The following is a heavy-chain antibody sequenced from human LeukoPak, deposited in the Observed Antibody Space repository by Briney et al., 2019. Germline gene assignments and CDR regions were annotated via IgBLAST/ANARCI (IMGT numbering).Heavy chain of an antibody. CDR1: GGSFSGYY. CDR3: ARGGIVVVITLFDY. J-gene: IGHJ4*02. Sequence: SETLSLTCAVYGGSFSGYYWSWIRQPPGKGLEWIGEINHSGSTNYNPSLKSRVTISVDTSKNQFSLKLSSVTAADTAVYYCARGGIVVVITLFDYWGQGTLVTVSS. CDR2: INHSGST. V-gene: IGHV4-34*01. D-gene: IGHD3-22*01.